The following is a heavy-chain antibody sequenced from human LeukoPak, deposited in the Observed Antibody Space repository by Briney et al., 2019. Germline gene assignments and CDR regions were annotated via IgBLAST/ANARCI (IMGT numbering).Heavy chain of an antibody. J-gene: IGHJ4*02. V-gene: IGHV3-23*01. CDR1: GFMFSHSA. D-gene: IGHD3-16*01. CDR2: ISESGGAT. Sequence: PGGSLRLSCAASGFMFSHSAMTWVRQTPGKGLEWVSGISESGGATYYAGSAKGRFTISRDNSKNTQYLQMNSLRSDDTAVYYCATVGVGWVAFEYWGQGALVTVSS. CDR3: ATVGVGWVAFEY.